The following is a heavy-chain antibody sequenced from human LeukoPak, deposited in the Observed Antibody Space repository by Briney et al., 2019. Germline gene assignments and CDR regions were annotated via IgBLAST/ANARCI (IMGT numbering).Heavy chain of an antibody. D-gene: IGHD2-2*01. J-gene: IGHJ4*02. Sequence: GGSLRLSCAASGFTFSSYAMSWVRQAPGKGLEWVSAISGSGGSTYYADSVKGRFTISRDNSKNTLYLQMNSLRAEDTAVYYCAKDRHPTLPATAKSFDYWGQGTLVTVSS. CDR3: AKDRHPTLPATAKSFDY. CDR1: GFTFSSYA. V-gene: IGHV3-23*01. CDR2: ISGSGGST.